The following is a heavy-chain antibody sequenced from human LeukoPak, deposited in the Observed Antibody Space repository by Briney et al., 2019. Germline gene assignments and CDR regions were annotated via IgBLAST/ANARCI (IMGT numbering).Heavy chain of an antibody. Sequence: ASVKVSCKASAVTFSTYAITWVRQAPGQGLEWMGGIIPSFGTVYYAQKFQGRVTITADESTSTDYMELSSLRSEDTAVYYCARDVEGRLNLLPSWGQGTPVTVSS. CDR2: IIPSFGTV. CDR3: ARDVEGRLNLLPS. D-gene: IGHD1-26*01. CDR1: AVTFSTYA. V-gene: IGHV1-69*13. J-gene: IGHJ5*02.